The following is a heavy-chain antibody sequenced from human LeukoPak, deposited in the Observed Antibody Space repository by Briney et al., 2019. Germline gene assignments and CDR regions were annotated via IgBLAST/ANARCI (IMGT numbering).Heavy chain of an antibody. J-gene: IGHJ4*02. V-gene: IGHV6-1*01. D-gene: IGHD6-19*01. CDR2: TYYKSAWYN. CDR3: ARGTGWPQIDY. CDR1: GDSVSRDSIA. Sequence: SQTLSLTCAISGDSVSRDSIAWNWIRQFPSRGLEWLGRTYYKSAWYNDYAVSVKGRIIINPDTSKNQFSLQLNSVTPDDTAVYYCARGTGWPQIDYWGQGTLVTVSS.